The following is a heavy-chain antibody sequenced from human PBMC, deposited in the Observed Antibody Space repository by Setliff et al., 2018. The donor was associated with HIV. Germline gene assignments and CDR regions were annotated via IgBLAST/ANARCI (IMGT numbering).Heavy chain of an antibody. CDR1: GDPISTYY. D-gene: IGHD3-3*01. CDR3: ARHKTNYDFYAFDV. V-gene: IGHV4-59*01. Sequence: ASETLSLTCTVSGDPISTYYWSWVRKPPGKGLEWIGYVYYSGSTSYSPSLRGRVTMSVDPSKNQFSLKLNSVTAADTAIYYCARHKTNYDFYAFDVWGQGTMVTVSS. CDR2: VYYSGST. J-gene: IGHJ3*01.